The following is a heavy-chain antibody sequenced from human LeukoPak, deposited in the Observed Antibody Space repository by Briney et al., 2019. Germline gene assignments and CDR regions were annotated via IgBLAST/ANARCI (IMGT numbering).Heavy chain of an antibody. Sequence: GRSLRLSCAASGFTFSSYGMHWVRQAPGKRLEWVAVISYDGSNKYYADSVKGRFTISRDNSKNTLYLQMNSLRAEDTAVYYCAKDSGSYYFDYWGQGTLVTVSS. J-gene: IGHJ4*02. CDR3: AKDSGSYYFDY. D-gene: IGHD1-26*01. V-gene: IGHV3-30*18. CDR1: GFTFSSYG. CDR2: ISYDGSNK.